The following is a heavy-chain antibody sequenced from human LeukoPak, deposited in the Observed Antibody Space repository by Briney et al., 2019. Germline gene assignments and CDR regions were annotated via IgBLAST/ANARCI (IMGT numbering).Heavy chain of an antibody. Sequence: GRSLRLSCAASGFTFSSYGMHWVRQAPGKGLEWVAVISYDGSNKYYADSVKGRFTISRDNSKNTLYLQMNSLRAEDTAVYYCAKEGARARRYFDYWGQGTLVTVSS. V-gene: IGHV3-30*18. CDR2: ISYDGSNK. J-gene: IGHJ4*02. CDR3: AKEGARARRYFDY. D-gene: IGHD1-26*01. CDR1: GFTFSSYG.